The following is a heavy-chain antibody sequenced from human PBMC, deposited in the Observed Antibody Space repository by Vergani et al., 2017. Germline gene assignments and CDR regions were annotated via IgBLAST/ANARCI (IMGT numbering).Heavy chain of an antibody. CDR1: GFTFSSYA. CDR2: ISGSGGST. J-gene: IGHJ5*02. D-gene: IGHD3-10*01. V-gene: IGHV3-23*01. CDR3: ARFGMDDGSGSYYLFANWFDP. Sequence: EVQLLESGGGLVQPGGSLRLSCAASGFTFSSYAMSWVRQAPGKGLEWVSAISGSGGSTYYADSVKGRFTISRDNSKNSLSLLMNSLRAEDTAMYYCARFGMDDGSGSYYLFANWFDPWGQGTLVTVSS.